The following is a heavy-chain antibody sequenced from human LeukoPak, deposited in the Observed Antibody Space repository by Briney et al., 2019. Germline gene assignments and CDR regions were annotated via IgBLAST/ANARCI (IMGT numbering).Heavy chain of an antibody. D-gene: IGHD5-18*01. Sequence: GGSLRLSCAASGFTFSDYYMSWIRQPPGKGLEWVSYISSSGSTIYYADPVKGRFTISRDNAKNSLYLQMNSLRAEDTGVYYCARVRKSGYSHYYYYMDVWGKGTTVTVSS. CDR1: GFTFSDYY. CDR2: ISSSGSTI. J-gene: IGHJ6*03. V-gene: IGHV3-11*04. CDR3: ARVRKSGYSHYYYYMDV.